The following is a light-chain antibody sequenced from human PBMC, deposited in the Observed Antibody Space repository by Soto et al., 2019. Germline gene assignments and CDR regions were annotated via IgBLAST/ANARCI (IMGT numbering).Light chain of an antibody. J-gene: IGLJ3*02. CDR3: AAWDDSLREWV. CDR2: YDD. V-gene: IGLV1-36*01. CDR1: SSNIENNA. Sequence: QSVLTQPPSVSEAPRQRVTISCAGSSSNIENNAVNWYQKLPGKAPKLIIYYDDLLPSGVSDRFSGSKSGTSASLAISGLQAEDEADYYCAAWDDSLREWVFGGGTKLTVL.